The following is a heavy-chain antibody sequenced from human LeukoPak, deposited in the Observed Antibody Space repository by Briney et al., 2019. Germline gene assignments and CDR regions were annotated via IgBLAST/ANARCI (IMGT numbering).Heavy chain of an antibody. Sequence: SGGSLRLSCAGSGFTLSSNWMHWVRQGPGKGLVRLSRIYSDGSRTNYADSVKGRFTISGDNAKNTLYLQMNSLRAEDTAVYYCARSGRGGAFDIWGQGTMVTVSS. V-gene: IGHV3-74*01. D-gene: IGHD1-26*01. CDR3: ARSGRGGAFDI. CDR2: IYSDGSRT. J-gene: IGHJ3*02. CDR1: GFTLSSNW.